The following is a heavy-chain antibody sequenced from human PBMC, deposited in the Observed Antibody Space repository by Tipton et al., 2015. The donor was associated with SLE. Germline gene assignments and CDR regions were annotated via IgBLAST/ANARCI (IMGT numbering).Heavy chain of an antibody. J-gene: IGHJ4*02. CDR1: GYSISSGYY. CDR3: ARDREEDIVLAAFDY. D-gene: IGHD2-8*01. Sequence: TLSLTCAVSGYSISSGYYWGWIRQPPGKGLEWIGEINHSGSTNYNPSLKSRVTISVDTSKNQFSLKLSSVTAADTAVYYCARDREEDIVLAAFDYWGQGTLVTVSS. CDR2: INHSGST. V-gene: IGHV4-38-2*02.